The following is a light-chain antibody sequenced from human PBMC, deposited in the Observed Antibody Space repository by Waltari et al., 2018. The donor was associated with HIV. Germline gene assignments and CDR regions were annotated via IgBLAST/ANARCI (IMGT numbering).Light chain of an antibody. CDR3: QQYNNWPPGT. CDR2: GAS. V-gene: IGKV3-15*01. CDR1: QSVSSN. J-gene: IGKJ4*01. Sequence: EIVMTQSPATLSVSPGERATLSCRASQSVSSNLAWYQQKPGQAPRLLSYGASTRATGIPARFSGSGSGTEFTLTISSLQSEDFAVYYCQQYNNWPPGTFGGGTKVEIK.